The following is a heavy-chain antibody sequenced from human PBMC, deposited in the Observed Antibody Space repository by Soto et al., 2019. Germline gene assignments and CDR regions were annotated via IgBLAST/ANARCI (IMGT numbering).Heavy chain of an antibody. V-gene: IGHV3-23*01. CDR2: MSGSGAST. CDR1: GFTFSNYP. D-gene: IGHD6-19*01. Sequence: SLRLSCAASGFTFSNYPMSWVRQAPGKGLEWVSGMSGSGASTYYADSVKGRFTISRDNSKNTLYLQMNSLRGEDTAIYYCAKVGSGWYYFDYWGQGTLVTVSS. CDR3: AKVGSGWYYFDY. J-gene: IGHJ4*02.